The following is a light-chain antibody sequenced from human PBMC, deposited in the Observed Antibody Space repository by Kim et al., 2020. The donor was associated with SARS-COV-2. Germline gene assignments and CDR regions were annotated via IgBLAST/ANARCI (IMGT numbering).Light chain of an antibody. V-gene: IGLV3-27*01. CDR1: VLAKKY. J-gene: IGLJ3*02. Sequence: SYELTQPSLVSVSPGQTARITCSGDVLAKKYARWFQQKPGQAPVLLIYKDSERPSGIPERFSGSTSGTTVTLTISGAQVEDEADYYCYSAADNNWVFGGGTKLTVL. CDR2: KDS. CDR3: YSAADNNWV.